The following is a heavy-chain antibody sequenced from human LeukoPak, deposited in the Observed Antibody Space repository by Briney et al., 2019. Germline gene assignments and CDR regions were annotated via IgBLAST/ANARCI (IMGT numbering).Heavy chain of an antibody. V-gene: IGHV4-59*01. CDR3: ARENHGGTFYWYFDL. CDR1: GGSISSYY. CDR2: IYYSGST. D-gene: IGHD4-23*01. J-gene: IGHJ2*01. Sequence: SETLSLTCTVSGGSISSYYWSWIRQPPRKGLEWIGYIYYSGSTNYNPSLKSRVTISVDTSKNQFSLKLTSVTAADTAVYYCARENHGGTFYWYFDLWGRGTLVTVSS.